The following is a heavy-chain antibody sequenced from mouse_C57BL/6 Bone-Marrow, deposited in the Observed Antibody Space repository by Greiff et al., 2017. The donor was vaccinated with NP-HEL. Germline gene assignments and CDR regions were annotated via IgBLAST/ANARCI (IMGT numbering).Heavy chain of an antibody. CDR2: IYPGGGYT. CDR3: ARSTTGDAMDY. D-gene: IGHD1-1*01. V-gene: IGHV1-63*01. CDR1: GYTFTNYW. Sequence: VQLQQSGAELVRPGTSVKMSCKASGYTFTNYWIGWAKQRPGHGLEWIGDIYPGGGYTNYNEKFKGKATLTADKSSSTAYMQFSSLTSEDSAIYYCARSTTGDAMDYWGQGTSVTVSS. J-gene: IGHJ4*01.